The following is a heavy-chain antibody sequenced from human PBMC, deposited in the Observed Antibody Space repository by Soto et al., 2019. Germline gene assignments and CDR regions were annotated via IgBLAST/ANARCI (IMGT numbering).Heavy chain of an antibody. Sequence: QITLKESGPTLVKPTQTLTLTCTFSGFSLSTSGVGVGWIRQPPGKALEWLALFYWDDDQRYRPSLKTRLTITKHNSTNQVVLTMTNMDPVDTATYYCARSYTSGFVAESLQHWGQGTLVTVSS. CDR1: GFSLSTSGVG. D-gene: IGHD6-19*01. V-gene: IGHV2-5*02. J-gene: IGHJ1*01. CDR3: ARSYTSGFVAESLQH. CDR2: FYWDDDQ.